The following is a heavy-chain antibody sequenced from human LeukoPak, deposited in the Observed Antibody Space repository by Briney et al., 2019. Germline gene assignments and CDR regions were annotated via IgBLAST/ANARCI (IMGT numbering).Heavy chain of an antibody. Sequence: GASVKVSCKASGGTFSSYAISWVRQAPGQGLEWMGRIIPILGIANYAQKFQGRVTITADKSTSTAYMELSSLRSEDTAVYYRAREYYYDSSGYYLGVFDYWGQGTLVTVSS. CDR2: IIPILGIA. CDR1: GGTFSSYA. CDR3: AREYYYDSSGYYLGVFDY. D-gene: IGHD3-22*01. V-gene: IGHV1-69*04. J-gene: IGHJ4*02.